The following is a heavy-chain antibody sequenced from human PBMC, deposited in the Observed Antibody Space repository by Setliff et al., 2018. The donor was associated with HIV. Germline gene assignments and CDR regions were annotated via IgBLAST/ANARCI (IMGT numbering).Heavy chain of an antibody. D-gene: IGHD6-19*01. V-gene: IGHV4-39*07. CDR1: GGSISSGDYY. CDR2: LYSTWST. J-gene: IGHJ4*02. CDR3: ARRSGWSEDY. Sequence: SETLSLTCTVSGGSISSGDYYWSWIRQSPGKGLEWIASLYSTWSTYYNPSLKGRLTISVDTSKNQFSLKLSSVTAADTAVYYCARRSGWSEDYWGQGTLVTVSS.